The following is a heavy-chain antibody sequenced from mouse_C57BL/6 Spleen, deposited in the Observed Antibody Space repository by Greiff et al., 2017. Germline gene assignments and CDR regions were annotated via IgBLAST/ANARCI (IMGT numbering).Heavy chain of an antibody. CDR2: ISNLAYSI. CDR3: AREGYEDYDASWFAY. J-gene: IGHJ3*01. CDR1: GFTFSDYG. D-gene: IGHD2-4*01. Sequence: DVMLVESGGGLVQPGGSLKLSCAASGFTFSDYGMAWVRQAPRKGPEWVAFISNLAYSIYYADTVTGRFTISRENAKNTLYLEMSSLRSEDTAMYYCAREGYEDYDASWFAYWGQGTLVTVSA. V-gene: IGHV5-15*01.